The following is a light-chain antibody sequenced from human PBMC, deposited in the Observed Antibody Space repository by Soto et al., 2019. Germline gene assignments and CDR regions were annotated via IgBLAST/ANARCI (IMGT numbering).Light chain of an antibody. J-gene: IGKJ4*01. CDR2: GAS. CDR1: QTVSSSY. CDR3: QQYCSSART. V-gene: IGKV3-20*01. Sequence: EIVLTQSPGTLSLSPGERATLSCRASQTVSSSYLAWYQQKPGQAPRLHIYGASSRATGIPDRFSGSGYGTYFTLTISRLEHGDFAVYYWQQYCSSARTFGGGTKVEIK.